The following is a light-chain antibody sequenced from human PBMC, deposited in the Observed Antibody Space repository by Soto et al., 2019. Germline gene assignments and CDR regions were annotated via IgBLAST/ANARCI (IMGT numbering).Light chain of an antibody. CDR1: RSDVVGYNY. CDR2: DVS. V-gene: IGLV2-11*01. J-gene: IGLJ3*02. CDR3: CSYAGSWV. Sequence: QYALTQPRSVSGSPGQSVTISCTGTRSDVVGYNYVSWYQQHPGKAPKLMIYDVSKRPSGVPDRFSGSKSGNTASLTISGLQAEDEADYYCCSYAGSWVFGGGTKLTVL.